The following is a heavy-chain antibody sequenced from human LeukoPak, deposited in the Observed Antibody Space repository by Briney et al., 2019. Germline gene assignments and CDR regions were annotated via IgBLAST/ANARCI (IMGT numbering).Heavy chain of an antibody. J-gene: IGHJ6*02. CDR1: GFTFSSYA. V-gene: IGHV3-30-3*01. D-gene: IGHD2-2*02. CDR3: ARDRVVVPAAIDVAPGYYYYGMDV. Sequence: PGRSLRLFCAASGFTFSSYAMHWVRQAPGKGLEWVAVISYDGSNKYYADSVKGRFTISRDNSKNTLYLQMNSLRAEDTAVYYCARDRVVVPAAIDVAPGYYYYGMDVWGQGTTVTVSS. CDR2: ISYDGSNK.